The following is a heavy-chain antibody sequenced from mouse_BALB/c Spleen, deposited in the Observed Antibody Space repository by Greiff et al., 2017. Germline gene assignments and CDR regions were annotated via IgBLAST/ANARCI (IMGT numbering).Heavy chain of an antibody. Sequence: EVMLVESGGGLVQPGGSLKLSCAASGFTFSSYTMSWVRQTPEKRLEWVAYISNGGGSTYYPDTVKGRFTISRDNAKNTLYLQMSSLKSEDTAMYYCAKREKGYFDYWGQGTTLTVSS. J-gene: IGHJ2*01. CDR2: ISNGGGST. V-gene: IGHV5-12-2*01. CDR1: GFTFSSYT. CDR3: AKREKGYFDY.